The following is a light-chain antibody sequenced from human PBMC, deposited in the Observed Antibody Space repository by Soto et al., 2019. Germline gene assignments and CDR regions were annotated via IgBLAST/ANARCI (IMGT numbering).Light chain of an antibody. CDR1: QDIRNY. V-gene: IGKV1-27*01. Sequence: DIQMTQSPSSLSASVGDRVTMTCRASQDIRNYVAWYQQKPGEVPKLLIYAASTLQSGVPARFSGGGFGTDFPLTISLLRPEDGATYLCQRYHSALLTFGPGTKVDLK. CDR3: QRYHSALLT. J-gene: IGKJ3*01. CDR2: AAS.